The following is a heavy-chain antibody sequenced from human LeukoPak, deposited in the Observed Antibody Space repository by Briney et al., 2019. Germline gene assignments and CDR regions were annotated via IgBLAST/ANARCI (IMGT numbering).Heavy chain of an antibody. CDR2: ISSSSSYI. J-gene: IGHJ4*02. Sequence: GGSLRLSCAASGFTFSSYSMNWVRQAPGKGLEWVSSISSSSSYIYYADSVKGRFTISRDNAKNSLYLQMNSLRAEDTAVYYCARVLRGYVDYWAREPWSPSPQ. V-gene: IGHV3-21*01. CDR3: ARVLRGYVDY. CDR1: GFTFSSYS.